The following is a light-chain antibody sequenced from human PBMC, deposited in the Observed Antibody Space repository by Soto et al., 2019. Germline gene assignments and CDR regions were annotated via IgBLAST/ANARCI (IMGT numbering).Light chain of an antibody. V-gene: IGKV3-11*01. CDR3: HQRQSWPRT. CDR1: QAVNTR. CDR2: LAS. Sequence: EIVXTQSPATLSSFPGDRVTLSCRASQAVNTRLAWYQHKPGQAPRLLIYLASNRAAGVPARFSGSGSGTDFTLTISDLEPEDFAVYYCHQRQSWPRTFGQGTKVDIK. J-gene: IGKJ1*01.